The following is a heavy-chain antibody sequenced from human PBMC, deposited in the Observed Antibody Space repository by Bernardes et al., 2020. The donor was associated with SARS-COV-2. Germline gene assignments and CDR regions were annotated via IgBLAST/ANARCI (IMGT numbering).Heavy chain of an antibody. J-gene: IGHJ3*01. CDR1: GFTFSSYA. CDR3: AKEEEYCSGASCSFYRPFDV. Sequence: GSLRLSCAASGFTFSSYAMNWVRQAPGKGLEWVSAITNSEGTTSYADSVKGRFTISRDNSKNTLYLQMKSLRAEDTAVYYCAKEEEYCSGASCSFYRPFDVWGQGTMVTVSS. V-gene: IGHV3-23*01. CDR2: ITNSEGTT. D-gene: IGHD2-15*01.